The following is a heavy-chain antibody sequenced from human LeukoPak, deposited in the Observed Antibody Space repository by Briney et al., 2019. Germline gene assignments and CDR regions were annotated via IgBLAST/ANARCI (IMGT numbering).Heavy chain of an antibody. J-gene: IGHJ5*02. V-gene: IGHV1-18*01. D-gene: IGHD3-22*01. CDR2: ISVYNGNT. Sequence: ASVKVSCKASGYIFTSYGISCVRHAPGQGLEWMGWISVYNGNTNYPQRLQGRVTMTTDTSTTTAYMELRSLRSDDTAVYYCARDINGYYYDSHGYYPTDLWGQGTLVTVSS. CDR3: ARDINGYYYDSHGYYPTDL. CDR1: GYIFTSYG.